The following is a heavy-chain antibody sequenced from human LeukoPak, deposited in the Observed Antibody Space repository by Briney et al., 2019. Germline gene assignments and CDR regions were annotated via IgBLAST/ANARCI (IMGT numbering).Heavy chain of an antibody. CDR3: TRGPGSTWYSDY. J-gene: IGHJ4*02. CDR2: IYSGGDT. Sequence: GGSLRLSCAAPGFTVSSNYMNWLRQAPGKGLEWVSIIYSGGDTYYADSVKGRFTISRDNSKNTLYLQMNSLRAEDTAVYYCTRGPGSTWYSDYWGQGTLVTVSS. D-gene: IGHD6-13*01. CDR1: GFTVSSNY. V-gene: IGHV3-66*02.